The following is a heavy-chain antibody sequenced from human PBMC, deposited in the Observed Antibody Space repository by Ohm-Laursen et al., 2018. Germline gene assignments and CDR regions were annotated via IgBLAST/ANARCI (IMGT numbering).Heavy chain of an antibody. CDR2: IYYSGST. J-gene: IGHJ4*02. D-gene: IGHD3-22*01. CDR1: GGSVSSSSYC. Sequence: SDTLSLTCSVSGGSVSSSSYCWGWIRQPPGKGLEWIGNIYYSGSTYYNPSLRSRVTISVDTSKNQFSLKLSSVTAADTAVYYCARANSSDYSAFDYWGQGTLVTVSS. V-gene: IGHV4-39*07. CDR3: ARANSSDYSAFDY.